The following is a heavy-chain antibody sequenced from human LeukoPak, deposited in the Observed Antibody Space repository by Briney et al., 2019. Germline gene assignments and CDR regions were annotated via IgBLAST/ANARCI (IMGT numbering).Heavy chain of an antibody. CDR2: IHGGGST. D-gene: IGHD2-21*02. CDR3: ARDPCGGDCYSRYFDL. CDR1: GFTVSTNY. Sequence: PGGSLRLSCAASGFTVSTNYINWVRQAPGKGLEWVSVIHGGGSTDYADSVKGRFTISRDNAKNSLYLQMNSLRAEDTAVYYCARDPCGGDCYSRYFDLWGRGTLVTVSS. J-gene: IGHJ2*01. V-gene: IGHV3-66*01.